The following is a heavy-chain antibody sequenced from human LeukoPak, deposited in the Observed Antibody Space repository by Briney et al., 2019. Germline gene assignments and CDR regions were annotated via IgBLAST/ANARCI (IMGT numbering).Heavy chain of an antibody. J-gene: IGHJ5*02. CDR1: GGSISSDNYS. CDR2: VYTSGST. CDR3: AREKIGYYDGSGRGWFDP. V-gene: IGHV4-61*02. D-gene: IGHD3-22*01. Sequence: SETLSLTCTVSGGSISSDNYSWSWIRQPAGKGLEWIGRVYTSGSTNYNPSLNSRVTISVDTSKKQFSLKLSSVTAADTAVYYCAREKIGYYDGSGRGWFDPWGQGTLVTVSS.